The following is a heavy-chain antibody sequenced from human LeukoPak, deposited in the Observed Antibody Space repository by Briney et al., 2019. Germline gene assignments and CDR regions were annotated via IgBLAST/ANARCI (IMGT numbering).Heavy chain of an antibody. D-gene: IGHD3-10*01. Sequence: SQTLSLTCTVSGGSISSGSYYWSWIRQPAGKGLEWIGRIYTSGSTNYNPSLKSRVTISVDTSKNQFSLKLSSVTAADTAVYYCARDAGYYYGSGSYRTNWFDPWGQGTLVTVSS. J-gene: IGHJ5*02. V-gene: IGHV4-61*02. CDR1: GGSISSGSYY. CDR3: ARDAGYYYGSGSYRTNWFDP. CDR2: IYTSGST.